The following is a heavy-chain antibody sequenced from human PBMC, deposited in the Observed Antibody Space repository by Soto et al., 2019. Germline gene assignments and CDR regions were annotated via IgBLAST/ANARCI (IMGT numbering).Heavy chain of an antibody. J-gene: IGHJ4*02. CDR3: AHAGDYDLLTFDH. Sequence: GSGPTLVNPTETLTLTCTFSGFSLSTYHMGVAWIRQPPGKALEWLALIYWDDDKRYSPSLKDRLAISKDTSSNQVVLTITNIDPGDSATYFCAHAGDYDLLTFDHWGPGTLVTVSS. V-gene: IGHV2-5*02. CDR2: IYWDDDK. CDR1: GFSLSTYHMG. D-gene: IGHD4-17*01.